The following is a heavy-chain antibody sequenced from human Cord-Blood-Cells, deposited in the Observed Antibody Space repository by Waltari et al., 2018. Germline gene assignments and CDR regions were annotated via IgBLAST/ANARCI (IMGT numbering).Heavy chain of an antibody. J-gene: IGHJ4*02. CDR3: ARGYYDSSGYYYY. CDR1: AFTCSSLW. CDR2: IKQDGSEK. V-gene: IGHV3-7*01. Sequence: EMQLVESGGGLVQPGGSLRLSCAASAFTCSSLWMSCVRQAPGKGLEWVANIKQDGSEKYYVDSVKGRFTISRDNAKNSLYLQMNSLRAEDTAVYYCARGYYDSSGYYYYWGQGTLVTVSS. D-gene: IGHD3-22*01.